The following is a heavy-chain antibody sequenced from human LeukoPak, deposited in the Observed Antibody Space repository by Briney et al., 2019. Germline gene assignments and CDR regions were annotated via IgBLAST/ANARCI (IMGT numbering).Heavy chain of an antibody. J-gene: IGHJ4*02. CDR2: INSDGSST. CDR1: GFTFSSYW. D-gene: IGHD2-15*01. V-gene: IGHV3-74*01. Sequence: QSGGSLRLSCAASGFTFSSYWMHWVRQAPGKGLVWVSRINSDGSSTSYADSVKGRFTISRDNAKNTLYLQMNSLRAEDTAVYYCASALLTPRRFDYWGQGTLVTVSS. CDR3: ASALLTPRRFDY.